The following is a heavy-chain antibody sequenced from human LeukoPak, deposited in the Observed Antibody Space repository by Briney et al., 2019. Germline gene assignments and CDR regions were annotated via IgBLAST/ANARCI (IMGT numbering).Heavy chain of an antibody. CDR3: ARFRAPYDSSGYFGY. CDR1: GGSISSYY. D-gene: IGHD3-22*01. J-gene: IGHJ4*02. Sequence: SETLSLTCTVSGGSISSYYWSWIRQPPGKGLEWIGYIYYSGSTNYNPSLKSRVTISVDTSKNQFSLKLSSVTAADTAVYYCARFRAPYDSSGYFGYWGQGTLVTVSS. CDR2: IYYSGST. V-gene: IGHV4-59*01.